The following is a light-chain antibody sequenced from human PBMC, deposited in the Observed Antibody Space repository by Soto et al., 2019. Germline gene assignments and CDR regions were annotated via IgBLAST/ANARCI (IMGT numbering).Light chain of an antibody. Sequence: DIQMTQSPSTLSASVGDRVTITCQASQSISVWLAWYQQKPGKAPKVLIWDASSLQRGVPSRFSGSGSGTEFTLTISSLQPDDFATYYCQQYNNYATWTFGQGTKVEIK. J-gene: IGKJ1*01. V-gene: IGKV1-5*01. CDR3: QQYNNYATWT. CDR2: DAS. CDR1: QSISVW.